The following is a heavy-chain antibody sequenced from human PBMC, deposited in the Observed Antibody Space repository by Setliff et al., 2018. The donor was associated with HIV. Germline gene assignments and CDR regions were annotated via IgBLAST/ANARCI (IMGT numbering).Heavy chain of an antibody. CDR1: GFTFSNYA. CDR2: ISYDGSNK. D-gene: IGHD6-13*01. Sequence: SLRLSCAASGFTFSNYAMHWVRQAPGKGLEWVAVISYDGSNKYYADSVKGRFTISRDNSKNTLYLEMNSLKIEDTAVYYCVRRGGAAAGGPHNWFDPWGQGTLVTVSS. V-gene: IGHV3-30-3*01. CDR3: VRRGGAAAGGPHNWFDP. J-gene: IGHJ5*02.